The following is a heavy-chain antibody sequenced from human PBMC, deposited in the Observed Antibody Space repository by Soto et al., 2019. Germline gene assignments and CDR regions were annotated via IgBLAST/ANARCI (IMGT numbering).Heavy chain of an antibody. CDR3: ARADYATGSYYPDY. CDR1: GGSVRRGNYY. J-gene: IGHJ4*02. D-gene: IGHD3-10*01. CDR2: ISNSGRT. V-gene: IGHV4-31*01. Sequence: QVQLQESGPGLVKPSQTLSLTCTVSGGSVRRGNYYWSWIRQFPGKGTEWIGYISNSGRTHYNRSHMSPITILVDTSKNQFFLELRSVTAADTALYYCARADYATGSYYPDYWGQGTLVTVSS.